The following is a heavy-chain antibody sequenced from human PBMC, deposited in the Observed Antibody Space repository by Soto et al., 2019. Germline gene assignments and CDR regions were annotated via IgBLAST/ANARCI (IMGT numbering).Heavy chain of an antibody. V-gene: IGHV3-30-3*01. CDR2: ISYDGSNK. CDR1: GFTFSSYA. J-gene: IGHJ6*02. Sequence: GGSLRLSCAASGFTFSSYAMHWVRQAPGKGLEWVAVISYDGSNKYYADSVKGRFTISRDNSKNTLYLQMNSLRAEDTAVYYSARGGLREPHYGMDVWGQGTTVTVSS. D-gene: IGHD4-17*01. CDR3: ARGGLREPHYGMDV.